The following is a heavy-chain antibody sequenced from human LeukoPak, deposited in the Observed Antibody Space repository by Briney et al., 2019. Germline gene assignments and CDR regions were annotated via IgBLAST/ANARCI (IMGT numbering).Heavy chain of an antibody. CDR1: GGTFSSYA. CDR2: IILIFGTA. D-gene: IGHD5-18*01. V-gene: IGHV1-69*06. J-gene: IGHJ5*02. CDR3: AITGGQRGYSYGYVFFWFDP. Sequence: GSSVKVSCKASGGTFSSYAISWVRQAPGQGLEWMGGIILIFGTANYAQKFQGRVTITADKSTSTAYMELSSLRSEDTAVYYCAITGGQRGYSYGYVFFWFDPWGQGTLVTVSS.